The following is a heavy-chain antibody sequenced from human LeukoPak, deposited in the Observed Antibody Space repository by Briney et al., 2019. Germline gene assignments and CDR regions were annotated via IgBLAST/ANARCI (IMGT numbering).Heavy chain of an antibody. CDR3: AKSEPRSSSWSRGLVDY. Sequence: PGGSLRLSCAASGFTFSSYAMSWVRQAPGKGLEWVSAISGSGGSTYYADSVKGRFTISRDNSKNTLYLQMNSLRAEDTAVYYCAKSEPRSSSWSRGLVDYWGQGTLVTVSS. CDR2: ISGSGGST. CDR1: GFTFSSYA. V-gene: IGHV3-23*01. J-gene: IGHJ4*02. D-gene: IGHD6-13*01.